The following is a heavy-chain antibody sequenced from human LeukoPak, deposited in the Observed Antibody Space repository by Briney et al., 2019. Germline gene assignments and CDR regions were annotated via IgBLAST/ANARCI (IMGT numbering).Heavy chain of an antibody. CDR1: GFPFSSYW. J-gene: IGHJ5*02. CDR2: IKQDGSKK. V-gene: IGHV3-7*03. CDR3: ASRATVTTDRFWFDP. Sequence: PGGSLRLSCVASGFPFSSYWMTWVRQAPGKGLEWVANIKQDGSKKFYVDSVKGRFTISRDNSKNTLYLQMDSLRAEDTAVYYCASRATVTTDRFWFDPWGQGTLVTVSS. D-gene: IGHD4-11*01.